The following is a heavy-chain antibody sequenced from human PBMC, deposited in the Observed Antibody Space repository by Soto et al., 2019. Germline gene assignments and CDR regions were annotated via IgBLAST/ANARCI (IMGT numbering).Heavy chain of an antibody. CDR1: GYRFNTYW. CDR2: IYPGDSDT. V-gene: IGHV5-51*01. D-gene: IGHD3-22*01. CDR3: ARWYYYDSSRPWDY. Sequence: GESLKISCKGSGYRFNTYWIAWVRQMPGKALEWMGTIYPGDSDTRYSPSFQGQVTMSADKSISTAYLQWSSLKASDTAMYYCARWYYYDSSRPWDYWGQGTLVTVSS. J-gene: IGHJ4*02.